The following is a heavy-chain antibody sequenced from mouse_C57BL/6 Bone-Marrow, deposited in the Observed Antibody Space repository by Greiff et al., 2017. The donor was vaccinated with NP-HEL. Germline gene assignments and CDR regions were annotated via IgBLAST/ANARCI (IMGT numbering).Heavy chain of an antibody. D-gene: IGHD1-1*01. CDR1: GFSLTSYG. CDR2: IWGDGST. V-gene: IGHV2-3*01. J-gene: IGHJ4*01. CDR3: AQTITTVVGRDYYAMDY. Sequence: QVQLKESGPGLVAPSQSLSITCTVSGFSLTSYGVSWVRQPPGKGLEWLGVIWGDGSTNYHAALISRLSISKDNSKSHVFLKLNSLQTDDTATYYFAQTITTVVGRDYYAMDYWGQGTSVTVSS.